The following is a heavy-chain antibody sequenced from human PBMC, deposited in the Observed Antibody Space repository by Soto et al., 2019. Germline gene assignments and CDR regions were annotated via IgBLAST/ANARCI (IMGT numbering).Heavy chain of an antibody. CDR3: ARASATIAAAAIFDY. Sequence: QVQLQESGPGLVKPSGTLSLTCAVSGGAISSSKWWSWVRQPPGKGLEWIGEIYQSGSTNYNPSLESRVRMSVDKSRNQFSVNLTSVSAADTAVYYCARASATIAAAAIFDYWGQGTLVTVSS. V-gene: IGHV4-4*02. CDR2: IYQSGST. D-gene: IGHD6-13*01. J-gene: IGHJ4*02. CDR1: GGAISSSKW.